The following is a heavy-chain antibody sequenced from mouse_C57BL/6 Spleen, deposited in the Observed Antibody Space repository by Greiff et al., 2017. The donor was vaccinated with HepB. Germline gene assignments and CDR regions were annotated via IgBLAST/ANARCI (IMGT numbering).Heavy chain of an antibody. D-gene: IGHD2-5*01. V-gene: IGHV10-1*01. CDR3: VRHGSKGYAMDY. CDR1: GFSFNTYA. Sequence: EAGGGLVQPKGSLTLSCAASGFSFNTYAMNWVRQAPGKGLEWVARIRSKSNNYATYYADSVKDRFTISRDDSESMLYLQMNNLKTEDTAMYYCVRHGSKGYAMDYWGQGTSVTVSS. CDR2: IRSKSNNYAT. J-gene: IGHJ4*01.